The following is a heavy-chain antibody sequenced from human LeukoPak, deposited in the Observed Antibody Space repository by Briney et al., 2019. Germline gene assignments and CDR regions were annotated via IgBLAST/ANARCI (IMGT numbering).Heavy chain of an antibody. CDR2: ISGSGGST. CDR3: AKDPYYYGSGSYAYFDY. V-gene: IGHV3-23*01. J-gene: IGHJ4*02. Sequence: GGSLGLSCAASGFTFSSYATSWVRQAPGKGLEWVSAISGSGGSTYYADSVKGRFTISRGNSENTLYLQMNSLRAEDTAVYYCAKDPYYYGSGSYAYFDYWGQGTLVTVSS. CDR1: GFTFSSYA. D-gene: IGHD3-10*01.